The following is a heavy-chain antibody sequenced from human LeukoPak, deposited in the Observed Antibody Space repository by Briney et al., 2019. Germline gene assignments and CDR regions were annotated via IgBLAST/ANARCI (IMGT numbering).Heavy chain of an antibody. J-gene: IGHJ5*02. CDR2: ISSSSSGITI. CDR1: GFTFSSYE. V-gene: IGHV3-48*03. CDR3: AKEGVWYDP. Sequence: GGSLRLSCAASGFTFSSYEMNWVRQAPGKGLEWVSYISSSSSGITIYYADSVKGRFTISRDNAKNSLYLQMNSLRAEDTALYYCAKEGVWYDPWGQGTLVTVSS.